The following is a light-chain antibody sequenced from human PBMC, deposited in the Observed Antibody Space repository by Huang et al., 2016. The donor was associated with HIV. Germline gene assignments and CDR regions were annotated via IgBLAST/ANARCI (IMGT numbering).Light chain of an antibody. CDR2: GST. J-gene: IGKJ4*01. V-gene: IGKV3-15*01. Sequence: IVMTQTPATLPVSPGGRATLSCRASQSVSTNMAWSQQKTGQAPRLIIYGSTTRATGVPARFSGSGSGTDFTLTINSLQSEDFGVYYCQQYNNWHLTFGGGTKV. CDR3: QQYNNWHLT. CDR1: QSVSTN.